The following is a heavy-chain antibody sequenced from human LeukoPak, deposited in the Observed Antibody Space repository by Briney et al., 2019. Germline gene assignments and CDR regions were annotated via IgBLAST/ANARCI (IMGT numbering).Heavy chain of an antibody. V-gene: IGHV3-23*01. J-gene: IGHJ4*02. D-gene: IGHD5/OR15-5a*01. Sequence: PGGSLRLSCAASGFXFNTYAITWVRQAPEKGLQWVSTISTSGRATYYADSVEGRFTISRDNSKNTLYLQMNSLRADDTAVYYCAKARGSSVYEPFDYWGQGTQVTVSP. CDR1: GFXFNTYA. CDR2: ISTSGRAT. CDR3: AKARGSSVYEPFDY.